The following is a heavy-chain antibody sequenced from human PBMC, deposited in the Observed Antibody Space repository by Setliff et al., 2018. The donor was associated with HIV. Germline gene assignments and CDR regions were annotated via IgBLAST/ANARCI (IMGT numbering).Heavy chain of an antibody. J-gene: IGHJ4*02. V-gene: IGHV4-39*01. CDR1: GPSVSSTDYY. Sequence: PSETLSLTCTVSGPSVSSTDYYWGWIRLPPGKGLEWIASTHHSGSTWYNPSLKSRVTISADMSKNQFSLKLFSVTAADTAIYYCARPSFGIGGGSIFDSWGQGTLVTVSS. D-gene: IGHD3-3*01. CDR2: THHSGST. CDR3: ARPSFGIGGGSIFDS.